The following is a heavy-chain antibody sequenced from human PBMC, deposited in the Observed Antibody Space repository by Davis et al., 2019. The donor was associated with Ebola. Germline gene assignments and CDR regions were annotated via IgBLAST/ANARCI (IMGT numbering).Heavy chain of an antibody. V-gene: IGHV1-46*01. CDR1: AYTFTSYY. J-gene: IGHJ5*02. CDR2: INPSCGST. D-gene: IGHD6-13*01. Sequence: ASVKVSCKASAYTFTSYYMHWVRHDPGQGLEWMGIINPSCGSTSYAQKFQGRVTMTRDTSTSTVYMELSSLRSEDTAVYYCARGGSSSFNWFDPWGQGTLVTVSS. CDR3: ARGGSSSFNWFDP.